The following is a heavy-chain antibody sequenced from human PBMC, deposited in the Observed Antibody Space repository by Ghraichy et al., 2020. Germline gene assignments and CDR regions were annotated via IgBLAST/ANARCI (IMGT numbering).Heavy chain of an antibody. Sequence: SETLSLTCAVYGGSFSGYYWSWIRQPPGKGLEWIGEINHSGSTNYNPSLKSRVTISVDTSKNQFSLKLSSVTAADTAVYYCARCPDSSGWGDYYYYYYYMDVWGKGTTVTVSS. CDR1: GGSFSGYY. CDR3: ARCPDSSGWGDYYYYYYYMDV. D-gene: IGHD6-19*01. V-gene: IGHV4-34*01. CDR2: INHSGST. J-gene: IGHJ6*03.